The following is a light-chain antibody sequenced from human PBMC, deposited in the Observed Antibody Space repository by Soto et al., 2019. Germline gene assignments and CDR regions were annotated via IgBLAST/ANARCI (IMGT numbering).Light chain of an antibody. V-gene: IGKV1-12*01. CDR1: QAIGDW. CDR3: QQDDISPLT. CDR2: ATS. Sequence: DIQMTQSPSSVSASVGDRVTITCRASQAIGDWLAWYQQKPGKAPNLLIYATSTLQSGVPSRFSGRGSETEFSLTISSLQPEDFATYYCQQDDISPLTFGEGPRVEI. J-gene: IGKJ4*01.